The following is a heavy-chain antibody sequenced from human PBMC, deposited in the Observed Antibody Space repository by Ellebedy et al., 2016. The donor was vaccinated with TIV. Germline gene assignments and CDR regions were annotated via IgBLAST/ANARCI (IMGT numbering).Heavy chain of an antibody. D-gene: IGHD6-13*01. Sequence: ASVKVSCKASGYTFTDHYMHWVRQAPGQRLEWMGWINPKSGGTNYAQKFHDGVTMTRDTSISTAYMELSGLRSDDTAVYYCARDWGGAAAGLTDCFDYWGQGTLITVSS. CDR1: GYTFTDHY. CDR2: INPKSGGT. V-gene: IGHV1-2*02. J-gene: IGHJ4*02. CDR3: ARDWGGAAAGLTDCFDY.